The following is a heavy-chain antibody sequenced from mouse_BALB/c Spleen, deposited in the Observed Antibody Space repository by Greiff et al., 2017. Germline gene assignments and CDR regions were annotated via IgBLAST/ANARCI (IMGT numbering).Heavy chain of an antibody. V-gene: IGHV1-14*01. Sequence: EVKLMESGPELVKPGASVKMSCKASGYTFTSYVMHWVKQKPGQGLEWIGYINPYNDGTKYNEKFKGKATLTSDKSSSTAYMELSSLTSEDSAVYYCARESSGYLFAYWGQGTLVTVSA. D-gene: IGHD3-1*01. J-gene: IGHJ3*01. CDR3: ARESSGYLFAY. CDR1: GYTFTSYV. CDR2: INPYNDGT.